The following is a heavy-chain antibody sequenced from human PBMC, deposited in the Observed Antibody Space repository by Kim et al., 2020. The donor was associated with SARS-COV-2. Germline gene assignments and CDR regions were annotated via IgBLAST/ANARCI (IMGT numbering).Heavy chain of an antibody. CDR1: GGTFSSYA. D-gene: IGHD3-10*01. J-gene: IGHJ4*02. CDR2: IIPIFGTA. Sequence: SVKVSCEASGGTFSSYAISWVRQAPGQGLEWMGGIIPIFGTANYAQKFQGRVTITADESTSTAYMELSSLRSEDTAVYYCARGRDYYGSGSTTPYYFDYWGQGTLVTVSS. CDR3: ARGRDYYGSGSTTPYYFDY. V-gene: IGHV1-69*13.